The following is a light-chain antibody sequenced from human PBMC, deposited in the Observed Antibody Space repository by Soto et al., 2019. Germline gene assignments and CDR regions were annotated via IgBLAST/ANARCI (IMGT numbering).Light chain of an antibody. V-gene: IGLV2-14*01. CDR3: SAYTARSTLV. Sequence: CPMAQAASVYGSAGQSITISCSGTIRDVGAYNLVSWYQQHPGTAPKLIIYEVRNRPSGISSRFSGSRSGNTASLTISGLQYEDEGDYYCSAYTARSTLVFGGGTK. J-gene: IGLJ3*02. CDR2: EVR. CDR1: IRDVGAYNL.